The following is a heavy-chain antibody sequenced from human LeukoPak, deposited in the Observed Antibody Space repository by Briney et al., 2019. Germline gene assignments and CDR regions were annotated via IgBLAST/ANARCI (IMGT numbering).Heavy chain of an antibody. CDR3: ARDRFSYGYYFDY. V-gene: IGHV3-74*01. D-gene: IGHD5-18*01. Sequence: QSGGSLRLSCATSGFTFTSYWMHWVRQAPGKGLVWVSRINNDGSSTSYADSVKGRFTISRDNAKNSLYLQMSSLRAEDTAVYYCARDRFSYGYYFDYWGQGTLVTVSS. J-gene: IGHJ4*02. CDR2: INNDGSST. CDR1: GFTFTSYW.